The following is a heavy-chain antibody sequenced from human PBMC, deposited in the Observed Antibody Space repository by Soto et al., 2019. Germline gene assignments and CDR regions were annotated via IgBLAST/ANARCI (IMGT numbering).Heavy chain of an antibody. J-gene: IGHJ4*02. D-gene: IGHD3-16*01. V-gene: IGHV3-23*01. CDR3: ARAPSGGGATDLDN. Sequence: PGGSLRLSCAASGFTFSSSAMSWVRQAPGKGLEWVSSISGSGGSTYYADSVKGRFTISRDNSNNTLCLQMNSLRADDTAVYYCARAPSGGGATDLDNWGLGMLVTVSS. CDR2: ISGSGGST. CDR1: GFTFSSSA.